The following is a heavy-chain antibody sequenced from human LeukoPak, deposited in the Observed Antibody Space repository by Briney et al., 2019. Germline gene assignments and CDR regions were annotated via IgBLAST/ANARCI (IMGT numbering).Heavy chain of an antibody. J-gene: IGHJ4*02. D-gene: IGHD5-18*01. CDR3: AREYGGYSYGYNDH. V-gene: IGHV3-21*01. CDR1: GFTFSSYS. Sequence: GGSLRLSCAASGFTFSSYSMNWVRQAPGKGLEWVSSISSSSSYIYYADSVKGRFTISRDNAKNTLYLQMNSLRGEDTAVYYCAREYGGYSYGYNDHWDQGTLVTVSS. CDR2: ISSSSSYI.